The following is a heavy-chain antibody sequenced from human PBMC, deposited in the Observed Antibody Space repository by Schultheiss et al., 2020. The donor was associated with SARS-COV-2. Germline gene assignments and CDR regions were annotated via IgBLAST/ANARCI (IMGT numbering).Heavy chain of an antibody. CDR1: GYSISSGYY. CDR2: IYHSGST. CDR3: TTDDSSGWFWASARAEYFQH. D-gene: IGHD6-19*01. V-gene: IGHV4-38-2*02. Sequence: SQTLSLTCAVSGYSISSGYYWGWIRQPPGKGLEWIGEIYHSGSTNYNPSLKSRVTISVDKSKNQFSLKLSSVTAADTAVYYCTTDDSSGWFWASARAEYFQHWGQGTLVTVSS. J-gene: IGHJ1*01.